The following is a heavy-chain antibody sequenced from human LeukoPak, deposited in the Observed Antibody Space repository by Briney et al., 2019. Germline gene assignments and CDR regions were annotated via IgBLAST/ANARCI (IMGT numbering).Heavy chain of an antibody. V-gene: IGHV4-61*05. CDR2: IYYSGST. J-gene: IGHJ4*02. CDR3: ARGPTRRTFDY. Sequence: SETLSLTCTVSGGSISSSSYYWGWIRQPPGKGLEWIGYIYYSGSTNYNPSLKSRVTISVDTSKNQFSLKLSSVTAADTAVYYCARGPTRRTFDYWGQGTLVTVSS. CDR1: GGSISSSSYY.